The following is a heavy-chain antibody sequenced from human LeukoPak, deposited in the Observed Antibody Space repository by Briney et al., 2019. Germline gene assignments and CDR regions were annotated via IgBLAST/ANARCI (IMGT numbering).Heavy chain of an antibody. J-gene: IGHJ4*02. D-gene: IGHD1-26*01. CDR3: ARQPLNSGSYFDY. CDR2: IYYSGST. Sequence: SETLSLTCTVSGGSISSSSYYWGWIRQPPEKGLQWIGSIYYSGSTYYNPSLKSRVTISVDTSKNQFSLKLSSVTAADTAVYYCARQPLNSGSYFDYWSQGTLVTVSS. CDR1: GGSISSSSYY. V-gene: IGHV4-39*01.